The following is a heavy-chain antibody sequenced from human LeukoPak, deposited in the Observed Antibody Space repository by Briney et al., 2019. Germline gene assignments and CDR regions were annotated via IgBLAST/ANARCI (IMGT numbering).Heavy chain of an antibody. CDR1: GFIFSEYY. CDR2: ISNSGGTT. D-gene: IGHD6-13*01. Sequence: GGSLRLSCAASGFIFSEYYMGWIRQAPGKGLEWVSYISNSGGTTYYADSVKGRFTISRDNAKNSLYLQMNSLRAEDTAVYYCARETYGSSSWVLDYWGQGTLVTVSS. CDR3: ARETYGSSSWVLDY. V-gene: IGHV3-11*04. J-gene: IGHJ4*02.